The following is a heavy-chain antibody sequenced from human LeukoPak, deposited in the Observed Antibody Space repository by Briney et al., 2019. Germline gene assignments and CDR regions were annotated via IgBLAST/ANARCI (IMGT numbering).Heavy chain of an antibody. J-gene: IGHJ4*02. D-gene: IGHD6-19*01. Sequence: GGSLRLSCAASRFTLSSYWMHWVRHAPGKGLVWVSRINTDGSSTNYADSVKGRFTISRDNAKNTLYLQMNSLRAEDTAVYYCARDQDSSGWYYTLDYWGQGTLVTVSS. CDR3: ARDQDSSGWYYTLDY. CDR2: INTDGSST. V-gene: IGHV3-74*01. CDR1: RFTLSSYW.